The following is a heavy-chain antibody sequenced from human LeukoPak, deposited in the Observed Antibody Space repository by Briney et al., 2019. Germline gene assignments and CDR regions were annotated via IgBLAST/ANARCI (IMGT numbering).Heavy chain of an antibody. D-gene: IGHD1-26*01. Sequence: ASVKVSCTASGYAFTSYGISWVRQAPAQGHEWMGWSSGYNGKTYYARQLQARVIMTTVTSTTTAYMELMSLRSDDTAVYYCARDLSGSLNLNDYWGQGTLVTVSS. CDR2: SSGYNGKT. V-gene: IGHV1-18*01. J-gene: IGHJ4*02. CDR3: ARDLSGSLNLNDY. CDR1: GYAFTSYG.